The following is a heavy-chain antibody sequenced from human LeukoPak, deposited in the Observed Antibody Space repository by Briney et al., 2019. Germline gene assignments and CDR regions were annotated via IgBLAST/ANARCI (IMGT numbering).Heavy chain of an antibody. Sequence: GGSLRLSCAASGFIFSSNTMNWVRQAPGKGLEWVSYISSSSSTIYYADSVKGRFTTSRDNAKNSLYLQMNSLRAEDTAVYYCATNTVVTPDYWGQGTLVTVSS. J-gene: IGHJ4*02. CDR3: ATNTVVTPDY. D-gene: IGHD4-23*01. CDR1: GFIFSSNT. V-gene: IGHV3-48*01. CDR2: ISSSSSTI.